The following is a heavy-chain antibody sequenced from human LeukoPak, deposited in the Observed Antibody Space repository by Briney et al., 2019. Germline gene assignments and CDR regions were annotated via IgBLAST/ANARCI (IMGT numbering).Heavy chain of an antibody. D-gene: IGHD3-3*01. CDR2: IYYSGST. CDR1: GGSISSYY. CDR3: ARGPTYYDFWSGFAMDV. V-gene: IGHV4-59*01. Sequence: SETLSLTCTVSGGSISSYYWSWLRQPPGKGLEWIGYIYYSGSTNYNPSLKSRVTISVDTSKNQFSLKLSSVTAADTAVYYCARGPTYYDFWSGFAMDVWGQGTTVTVSS. J-gene: IGHJ6*02.